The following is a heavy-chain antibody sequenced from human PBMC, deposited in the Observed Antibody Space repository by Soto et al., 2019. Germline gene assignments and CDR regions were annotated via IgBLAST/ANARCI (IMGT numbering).Heavy chain of an antibody. V-gene: IGHV4-30-4*01. Sequence: PSETLSLTCTVSGGSISSGDYYWSWIRQSPGKGLEWIGYIYYSGSTYYNPSLKSRVTISVDTSKNQFSLKLSSVTAADTAVYYCARGPDLAGQNWFDPWGQGTLVTVSS. CDR1: GGSISSGDYY. CDR2: IYYSGST. J-gene: IGHJ5*02. CDR3: ARGPDLAGQNWFDP.